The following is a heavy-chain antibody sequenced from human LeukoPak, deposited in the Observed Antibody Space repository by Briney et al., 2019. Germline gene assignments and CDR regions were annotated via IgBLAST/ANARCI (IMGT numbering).Heavy chain of an antibody. V-gene: IGHV3-33*01. CDR1: GFTSSSYG. CDR3: ARDRDYGGNPADY. J-gene: IGHJ4*02. CDR2: IWYDGSNK. D-gene: IGHD4-23*01. Sequence: GGSLRLSCAASGFTSSSYGMHWVRQAPGKGLEWVAVIWYDGSNKYYADSVKGRFTISRDNSKNTLYLQMNSLGAEDTAVYYCARDRDYGGNPADYWGQGTLVTVSS.